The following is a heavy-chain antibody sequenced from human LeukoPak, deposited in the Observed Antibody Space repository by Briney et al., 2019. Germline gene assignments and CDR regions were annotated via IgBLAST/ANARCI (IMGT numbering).Heavy chain of an antibody. CDR2: INHSGST. D-gene: IGHD2-2*02. CDR1: GGSFSGYY. V-gene: IGHV4-34*01. CDR3: AIFCSTSCYKDIDY. J-gene: IGHJ4*02. Sequence: PSETLSLTCAVYGGSFSGYYWSWIRQPPGKGLEWIGEINHSGSTNYNPSLKSRVTISVDTSKNQSSLKLSSVTAADTAVYYCAIFCSTSCYKDIDYWGQGTLVTVSS.